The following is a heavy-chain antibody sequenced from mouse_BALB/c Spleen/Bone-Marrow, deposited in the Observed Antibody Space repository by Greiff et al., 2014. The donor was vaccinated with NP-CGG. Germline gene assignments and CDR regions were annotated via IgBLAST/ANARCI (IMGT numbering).Heavy chain of an antibody. CDR2: IYPGNSDT. V-gene: IGHV1-5*01. Sequence: VQLQQSGTVLARPGASVKMSCKASGYTFTSYWMHWVKQRPGQGLEWIGAIYPGNSDTSYNQKFKGKAKLTAVTSTSTAYMELSSLTNEDSAVYYCTRDYGNSWYLDVWGAGTTVTVSS. CDR3: TRDYGNSWYLDV. CDR1: GYTFTSYW. J-gene: IGHJ1*01. D-gene: IGHD2-1*01.